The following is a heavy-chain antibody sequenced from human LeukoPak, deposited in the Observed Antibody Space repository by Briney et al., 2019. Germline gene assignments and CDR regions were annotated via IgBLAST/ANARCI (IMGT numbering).Heavy chain of an antibody. V-gene: IGHV1-2*02. D-gene: IGHD6-13*01. Sequence: GASVKVSCKASGYTFTGYYMHWVRQAPGQGLEWMGWINPNSGGTNYAQKFQGRVTMTRDTSISTAYMELSRLRSDDTAVYYCARDQSIAAAQFDPWGQGTLVTVSS. CDR3: ARDQSIAAAQFDP. CDR1: GYTFTGYY. CDR2: INPNSGGT. J-gene: IGHJ5*02.